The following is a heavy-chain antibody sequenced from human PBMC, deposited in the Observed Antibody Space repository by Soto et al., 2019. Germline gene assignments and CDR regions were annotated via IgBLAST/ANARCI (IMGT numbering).Heavy chain of an antibody. J-gene: IGHJ5*02. D-gene: IGHD3-10*01. CDR2: IIPIFGTA. CDR1: GGTFSSYA. Sequence: ASVKVSCKASGGTFSSYAISWVRQAPGQGLEWMGGIIPIFGTANYAQKFQGRVTITADKSTSTAYMELSSLRSEDTAVYYCARENLVRRFGELSPNWFDPWGQGTLVTVSS. CDR3: ARENLVRRFGELSPNWFDP. V-gene: IGHV1-69*06.